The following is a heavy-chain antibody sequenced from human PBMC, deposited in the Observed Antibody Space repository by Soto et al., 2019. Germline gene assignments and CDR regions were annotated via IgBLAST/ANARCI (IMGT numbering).Heavy chain of an antibody. J-gene: IGHJ4*02. CDR3: ATSAWGGFPYFFDY. V-gene: IGHV3-66*01. CDR2: IYSGGST. D-gene: IGHD5-12*01. CDR1: GFSVSGHY. Sequence: EVQLVESGGGLVQPGGSLRLSCAASGFSVSGHYMSWVRQAPGKEPEWISVIYSGGSTYYADSVKGRFTISRDKSKNTLYLQMNGLRAEDTAVYYCATSAWGGFPYFFDYWGQGSLVSVSS.